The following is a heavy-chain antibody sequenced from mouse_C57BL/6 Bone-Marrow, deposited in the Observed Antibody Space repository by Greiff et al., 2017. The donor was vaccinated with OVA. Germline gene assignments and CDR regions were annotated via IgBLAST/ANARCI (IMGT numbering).Heavy chain of an antibody. CDR3: AMDCEGFDY. CDR1: GYAFTNYL. Sequence: QVQLKESGAELVRPGTSVKVSCKASGYAFTNYLIEWVKQRPGQGLEWIGVINPGSGGTNYNEKFKGKATLTADKSSSTAYMQLSSLTSEDSAVYFCAMDCEGFDYWGQGTTLTVSS. CDR2: INPGSGGT. V-gene: IGHV1-54*01. J-gene: IGHJ2*01. D-gene: IGHD6-1*01.